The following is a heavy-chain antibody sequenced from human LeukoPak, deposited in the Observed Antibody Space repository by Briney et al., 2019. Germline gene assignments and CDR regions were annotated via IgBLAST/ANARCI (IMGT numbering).Heavy chain of an antibody. CDR2: IYYSGCT. Sequence: KPSETLSLTCTVSGGSISSSSYYWGWIRQPPGQGLEWIGSIYYSGCTYYNPSLKSRVTISVDTSKNQFSLKLSSVTAADTAVYYCARLFRIATAGTRFDPWGQGTLVTVSS. CDR3: ARLFRIATAGTRFDP. CDR1: GGSISSSSYY. V-gene: IGHV4-39*01. D-gene: IGHD6-13*01. J-gene: IGHJ5*02.